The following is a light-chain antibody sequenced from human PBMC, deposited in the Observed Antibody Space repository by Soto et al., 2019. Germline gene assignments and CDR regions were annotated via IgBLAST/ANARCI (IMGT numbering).Light chain of an antibody. CDR3: QQFNNLLT. J-gene: IGKJ4*01. CDR2: DAS. CDR1: QGISSA. V-gene: IGKV1D-13*01. Sequence: AIQLTQSPSSLSASVGDRVTITCRASQGISSALAWYQQKPGKAPKLLIYDASSLESGVPSRFSGSGSGTKFTPNLSSLQPEDFATYYCQQFNNLLTFGGGTKVDIK.